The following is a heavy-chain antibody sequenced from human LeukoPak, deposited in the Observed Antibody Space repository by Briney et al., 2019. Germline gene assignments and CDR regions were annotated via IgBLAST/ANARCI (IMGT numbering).Heavy chain of an antibody. Sequence: GASVKVSCKASGYTFTSYYMHWVRQAPGQGLEWMGIINPSGGSTSYAQKFQGRVAMTRDTSLSTAYMDLSRLTSDDTAVYYCARDWPGISLHFDLWGRGTLITVSS. CDR1: GYTFTSYY. CDR3: ARDWPGISLHFDL. D-gene: IGHD2-15*01. J-gene: IGHJ2*01. V-gene: IGHV1-46*01. CDR2: INPSGGST.